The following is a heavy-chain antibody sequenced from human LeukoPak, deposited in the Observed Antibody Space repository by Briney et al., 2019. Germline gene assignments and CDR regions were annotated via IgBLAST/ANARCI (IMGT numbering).Heavy chain of an antibody. CDR1: GFTVSGNY. D-gene: IGHD4-17*01. J-gene: IGHJ4*02. Sequence: GGSLRLSCAASGFTVSGNYMSWVRQAPGKGLEWAANIKQDGSEKYYVDSVKGRFTISRDNAKNSLYLQMNSLRAEDTAVYYCARDLAYGDYSRLDYWGQGTLVTVSS. CDR3: ARDLAYGDYSRLDY. CDR2: IKQDGSEK. V-gene: IGHV3-7*03.